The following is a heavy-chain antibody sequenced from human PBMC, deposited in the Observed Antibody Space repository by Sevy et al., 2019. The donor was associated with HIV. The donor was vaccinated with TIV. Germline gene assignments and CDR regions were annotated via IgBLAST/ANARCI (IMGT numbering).Heavy chain of an antibody. Sequence: GGSLRLSCAASGFTFSNAWMSWVRQAPGKGLEWVGRIKSKTDGGTTDYAAPVKGRFTISRDDSKNTLYLQMNSLKTEDTAVYYCTTGIVVVPPYYYYMDVWGKGTTVTVSS. CDR1: GFTFSNAW. V-gene: IGHV3-15*01. CDR2: IKSKTDGGTT. CDR3: TTGIVVVPPYYYYMDV. D-gene: IGHD2-2*01. J-gene: IGHJ6*03.